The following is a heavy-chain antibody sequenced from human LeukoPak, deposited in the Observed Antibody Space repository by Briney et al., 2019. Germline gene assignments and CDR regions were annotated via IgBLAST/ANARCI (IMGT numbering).Heavy chain of an antibody. J-gene: IGHJ4*02. CDR2: IKSDGSST. CDR3: ARGGDTSSWYPGYFDY. Sequence: PGGSLRLSCAASGFTFSNYWMHWVRQAPGKGPVWVSRIKSDGSSTRFADSVQGRFTISRDNGKNTVYLQMNSLRAEDTAVYYCARGGDTSSWYPGYFDYWGQGALVTVSS. V-gene: IGHV3-74*01. D-gene: IGHD6-13*01. CDR1: GFTFSNYW.